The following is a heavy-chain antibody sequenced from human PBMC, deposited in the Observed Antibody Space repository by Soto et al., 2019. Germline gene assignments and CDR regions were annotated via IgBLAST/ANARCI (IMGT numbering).Heavy chain of an antibody. J-gene: IGHJ6*03. D-gene: IGHD3-9*01. V-gene: IGHV4-59*08. Sequence: QVQLQESGPGLVKPSETLSLTCTVSGGSISSYYWSWIRQPPGKGLARIGYVYYSGSTNYNPSLKCRVPISVRTSTSPFALMLSSVTAADTAVYYCARLSGTNYDILTGSYYYYYMDFWGKGTTVTVSS. CDR1: GGSISSYY. CDR2: VYYSGST. CDR3: ARLSGTNYDILTGSYYYYYMDF.